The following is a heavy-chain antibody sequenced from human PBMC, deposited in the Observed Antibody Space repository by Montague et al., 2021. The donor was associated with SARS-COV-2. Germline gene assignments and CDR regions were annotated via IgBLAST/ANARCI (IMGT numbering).Heavy chain of an antibody. D-gene: IGHD2-15*01. Sequence: SETLSLTCSVSGDSFTYFYWSWIRQSPGKGLEWIGYISSTGSTXXXPSXKRRFTISVDTSENQFSLKVTSVTAADTAVYYCARKVVLADCFDFWGHGTLVTVSS. V-gene: IGHV4-59*01. CDR3: ARKVVLADCFDF. J-gene: IGHJ4*01. CDR1: GDSFTYFY. CDR2: ISSTGST.